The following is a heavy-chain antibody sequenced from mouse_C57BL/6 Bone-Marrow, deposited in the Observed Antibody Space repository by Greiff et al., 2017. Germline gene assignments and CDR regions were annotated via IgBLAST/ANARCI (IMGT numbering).Heavy chain of an antibody. CDR1: GYTFTSYW. CDR2: IHPNSGST. Sequence: QVQLQQPGAELVKPGASVKLSCKASGYTFTSYWMHWVKQRPGQGLEWIGMIHPNSGSTNYNEKFKSKATLTVDKSSSTAYMQLSSLTSEDSAVYYCARDGFDGSSFFDYWGQGTTLTGSS. D-gene: IGHD1-1*01. V-gene: IGHV1-64*01. J-gene: IGHJ2*01. CDR3: ARDGFDGSSFFDY.